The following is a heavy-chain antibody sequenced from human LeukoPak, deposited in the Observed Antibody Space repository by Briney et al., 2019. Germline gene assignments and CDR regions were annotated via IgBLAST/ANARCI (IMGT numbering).Heavy chain of an antibody. CDR3: AKSGERVGATGAFDI. J-gene: IGHJ3*02. CDR1: GFTFSSYS. Sequence: GGSLRLSCAASGFTFSSYSMNWVRQAPGKGLEWVSYISSSSSTIYYADSVKGRFTISRDNSKNTLYLQMNSLRAEDTAVYYCAKSGERVGATGAFDIWGQGTMVTVSS. D-gene: IGHD1-26*01. V-gene: IGHV3-48*01. CDR2: ISSSSSTI.